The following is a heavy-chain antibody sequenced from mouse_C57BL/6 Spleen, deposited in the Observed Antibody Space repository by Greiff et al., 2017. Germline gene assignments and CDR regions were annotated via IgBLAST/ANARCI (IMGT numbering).Heavy chain of an antibody. CDR2: INPGSGGT. V-gene: IGHV1-54*01. J-gene: IGHJ1*03. CDR3: AREGSSWYFDV. D-gene: IGHD1-1*01. CDR1: GYAFTNYL. Sequence: HVQLQPSGAELVRPGTSVKVSCKASGYAFTNYLIEWVKQRPGQGLEWIGVINPGSGGTNYNEKFKGKATLTADKSSSTAYMQLSSLTSEDSAVDFCAREGSSWYFDVWGTGTTVTVSS.